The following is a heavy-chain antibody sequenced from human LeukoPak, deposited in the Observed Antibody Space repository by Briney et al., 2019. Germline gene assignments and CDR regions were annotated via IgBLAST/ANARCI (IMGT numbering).Heavy chain of an antibody. Sequence: SETLSLTCAVSGYSISSNYYWGWIRQPPGKGLEWIGCFYHSGNTYYNPSLKSRVTISVDTSKNQFSLKLSSVTAADTAVYYCARGHQPADRWGQGTLVTVSS. D-gene: IGHD2-2*01. J-gene: IGHJ5*02. V-gene: IGHV4-38-2*01. CDR3: ARGHQPADR. CDR1: GYSISSNYY. CDR2: FYHSGNT.